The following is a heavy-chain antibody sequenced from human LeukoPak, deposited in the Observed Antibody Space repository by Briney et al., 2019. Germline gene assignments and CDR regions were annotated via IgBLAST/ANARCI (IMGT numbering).Heavy chain of an antibody. J-gene: IGHJ4*02. V-gene: IGHV3-21*01. D-gene: IGHD3-22*01. CDR3: ARAYYYDSSGYYGPGY. CDR1: GFTFSRYS. CDR2: ISISSNYI. Sequence: GGSLRLSCAASGFTFSRYSMNWVRQAPGKGLEWVSSISISSNYIYYTDSVKGRRTISRDNGKNSLYLQMNSLRAEDTAVYYCARAYYYDSSGYYGPGYWGQGTLVTVSS.